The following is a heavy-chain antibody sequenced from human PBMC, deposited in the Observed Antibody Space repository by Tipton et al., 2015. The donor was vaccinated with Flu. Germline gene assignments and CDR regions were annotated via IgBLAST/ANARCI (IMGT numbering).Heavy chain of an antibody. J-gene: IGHJ3*01. CDR1: GGSITSGDYS. CDR3: ARVATAPWGGSYAFDV. D-gene: IGHD2-21*02. V-gene: IGHV4-30-2*01. CDR2: IYHSGST. Sequence: LRLSCAVSGGSITSGDYSWSWIRQPPGKGLEWIAYIYHSGSTYYNPSLKSRVTMSVDTSKNQFSLRLTSVTAADTAVYYCARVATAPWGGSYAFDVWGQGTMVAVSS.